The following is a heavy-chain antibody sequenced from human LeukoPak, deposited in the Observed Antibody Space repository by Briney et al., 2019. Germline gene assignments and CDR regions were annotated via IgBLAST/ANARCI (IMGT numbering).Heavy chain of an antibody. CDR1: GFTFSSYW. V-gene: IGHV3-74*01. D-gene: IGHD3-22*01. Sequence: GGSLRLSCAASGFTFSSYWMHWVRQAPGKGLVWVSRINSDGSSTSYADSVKGRFTISRDNAKNTLYLQMNSLRAEDTAVYYCASTRLSITMIVVVITFLAVDYWGQGTLVTVSS. CDR2: INSDGSST. CDR3: ASTRLSITMIVVVITFLAVDY. J-gene: IGHJ4*02.